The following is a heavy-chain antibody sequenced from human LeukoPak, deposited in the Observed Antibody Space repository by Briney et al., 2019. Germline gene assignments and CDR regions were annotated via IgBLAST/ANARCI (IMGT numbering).Heavy chain of an antibody. D-gene: IGHD1-26*01. J-gene: IGHJ6*03. Sequence: GGSLRLSCAASGFTFSSYAMSWVRQAPGKGLEWVSAFSGSGGSTYYADSVKGRFTISRDNSKNTLYLQMNSLRAEDTALYHCARVGSYYYYYYMDVWGKGTTVTISS. CDR2: FSGSGGST. V-gene: IGHV3-23*01. CDR3: ARVGSYYYYYYMDV. CDR1: GFTFSSYA.